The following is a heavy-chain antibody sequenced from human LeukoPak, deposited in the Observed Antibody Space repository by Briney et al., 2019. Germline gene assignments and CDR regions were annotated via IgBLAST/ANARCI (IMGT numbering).Heavy chain of an antibody. CDR2: IYYRGST. J-gene: IGHJ4*02. V-gene: IGHV4-59*12. Sequence: PSETLSLTCTVSGGSIFSYYWSWIRQPPGQGLEWIGYIYYRGSTYCNPSLKSRVIISVDTSKNQFSLKLSSMTAADTAVYYCARERTYYFDYWGQGTQVTVSS. CDR3: ARERTYYFDY. CDR1: GGSIFSYY.